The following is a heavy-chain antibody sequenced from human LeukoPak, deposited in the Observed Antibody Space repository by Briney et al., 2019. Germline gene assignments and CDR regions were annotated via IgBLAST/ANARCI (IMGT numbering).Heavy chain of an antibody. CDR2: INPNSGGT. Sequence: ASVKVSCKASGYTFTGYYMHWVRQAPGQGLEWMGWINPNSGGTNYAQKFQGRVTITADESTSTAYMELSSLRSEDTAVYYCAGGDIVATILGYYYYYMDVWGKGTTVTVSS. J-gene: IGHJ6*03. CDR1: GYTFTGYY. CDR3: AGGDIVATILGYYYYYMDV. D-gene: IGHD5-12*01. V-gene: IGHV1-2*02.